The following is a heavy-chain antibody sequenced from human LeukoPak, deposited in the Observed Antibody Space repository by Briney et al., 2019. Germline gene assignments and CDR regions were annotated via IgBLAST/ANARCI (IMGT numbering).Heavy chain of an antibody. CDR2: IIPILGIA. D-gene: IGHD4-11*01. CDR1: GGTFSSYA. V-gene: IGHV1-69*04. J-gene: IGHJ4*02. Sequence: GASVKVSCKASGGTFSSYAISWVRQAPGQGLEWMGRIIPILGIANYAQKFQGRVTITADKSTSTAYMELSSLRSEDTAVYYCARDTPHLTVTTSLDYWGQGTLVTVSS. CDR3: ARDTPHLTVTTSLDY.